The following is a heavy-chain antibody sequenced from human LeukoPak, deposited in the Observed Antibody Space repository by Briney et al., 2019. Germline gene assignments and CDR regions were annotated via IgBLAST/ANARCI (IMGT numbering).Heavy chain of an antibody. J-gene: IGHJ4*02. D-gene: IGHD3-3*01. CDR2: INHSGST. V-gene: IGHV4-34*01. CDR1: GGSFSGYY. CDR3: ARVVGSGFYLDS. Sequence: SETLSLTCAVYGGSFSGYYWSWIRQPPGKGLEWIGEINHSGSTNYNPSLGSRATISVDRPRNHFSLNLTSVTAADTAVYYCARVVGSGFYLDSWGQGALVTVSS.